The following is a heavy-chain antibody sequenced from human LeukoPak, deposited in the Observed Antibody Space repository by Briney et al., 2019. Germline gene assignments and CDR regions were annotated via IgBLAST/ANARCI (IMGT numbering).Heavy chain of an antibody. CDR2: VYPDYSET. V-gene: IGHV5-51*01. Sequence: KVSCKGFGYSFTNYWIGWVRQVPGKGLEWMGIVYPDYSETTYSPSFQGQVTMSVDKPINTAYLQWNSLRASDTAMYYCARHTDGNDSDAFDIWGQGTMVAVSS. D-gene: IGHD2-8*02. CDR3: ARHTDGNDSDAFDI. J-gene: IGHJ3*02. CDR1: GYSFTNYW.